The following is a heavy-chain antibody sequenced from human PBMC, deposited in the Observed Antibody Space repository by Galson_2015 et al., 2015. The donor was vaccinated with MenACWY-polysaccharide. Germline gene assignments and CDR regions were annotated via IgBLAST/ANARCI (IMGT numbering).Heavy chain of an antibody. CDR2: ISSSGSYI. Sequence: SLRLSCAASGFTFSTYTMNWVRQAPGKGLEWVSSISSSGSYIYYADSVKGRFTISRDNAKNSLYLQMNSLRAEDTAVYYCARSRGLDYWGQGTLVPVSS. CDR3: ARSRGLDY. J-gene: IGHJ4*02. CDR1: GFTFSTYT. D-gene: IGHD3-16*01. V-gene: IGHV3-21*01.